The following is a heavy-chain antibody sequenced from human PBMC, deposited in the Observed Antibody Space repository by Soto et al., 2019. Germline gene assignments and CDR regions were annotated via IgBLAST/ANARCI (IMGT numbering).Heavy chain of an antibody. CDR3: AGRVENIVVLLDVFVYYGMEV. Sequence: ASVKVSFNTSGYTFTRYAIHWVRQAPGQRLDCMGWINAGNGNKKYSKKFQGRVTITRDTSARTAYMELSSLRSEDTAVYFCAGRVENIVVLLDVFVYYGMEVWAQGTTETVSS. J-gene: IGHJ6*02. CDR1: GYTFTRYA. V-gene: IGHV1-3*01. CDR2: INAGNGNK. D-gene: IGHD2-2*01.